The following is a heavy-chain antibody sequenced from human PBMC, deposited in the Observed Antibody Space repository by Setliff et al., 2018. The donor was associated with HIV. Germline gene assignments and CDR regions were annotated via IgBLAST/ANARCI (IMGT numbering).Heavy chain of an antibody. CDR3: TAGHYGPNP. D-gene: IGHD3-10*01. Sequence: AGGSLRLSCVASRIDFYRYGMHWVRQAPGKGPEWVAVIWYDGSQKYYAESVKGRFTISRENAGRSLYLQMNSLKVEDTAVYYCTAGHYGPNPWGQGTPVTVSS. J-gene: IGHJ5*01. V-gene: IGHV3-33*03. CDR1: RIDFYRYG. CDR2: IWYDGSQK.